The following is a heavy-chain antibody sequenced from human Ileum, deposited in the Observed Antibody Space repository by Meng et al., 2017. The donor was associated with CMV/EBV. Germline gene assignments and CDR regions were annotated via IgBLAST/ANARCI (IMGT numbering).Heavy chain of an antibody. J-gene: IGHJ4*02. CDR2: IHPRSGGT. CDR1: GYTFTGYF. V-gene: IGHV1-2*02. CDR3: ARVSNWNYAVGY. D-gene: IGHD1-7*01. Sequence: VRLVQSGAEVRKPGASVKVSCKASGYTFTGYFMHWVRHAPGQGLEWMGYIHPRSGGTKYAQNFQGRVTMTRDTSTSTASMELSRLRNDDTAVYYCARVSNWNYAVGYWGQGTLVTVSS.